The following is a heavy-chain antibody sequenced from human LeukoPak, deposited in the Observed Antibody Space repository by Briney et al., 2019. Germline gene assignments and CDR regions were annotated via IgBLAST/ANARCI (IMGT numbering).Heavy chain of an antibody. J-gene: IGHJ5*02. CDR2: IYYSGST. CDR3: ARGRSFKP. Sequence: SETLSLTCTVSGGSISSHYWSWIRQPPGKGLEWIGYIYYSGSTNYNPSLKSRVTISVDTSKNQFSLKLSSVTAADTAVYYCARGRSFKPWGQGTLVTVSS. CDR1: GGSISSHY. V-gene: IGHV4-59*11. D-gene: IGHD1-26*01.